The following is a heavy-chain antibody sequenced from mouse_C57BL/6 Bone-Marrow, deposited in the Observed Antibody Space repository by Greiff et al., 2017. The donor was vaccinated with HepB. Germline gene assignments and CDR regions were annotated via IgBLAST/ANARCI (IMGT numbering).Heavy chain of an antibody. CDR2: IYPGDGDT. J-gene: IGHJ2*01. Sequence: QVQLQQSGAELVKPGASVKISCKASGYAFSSYWMNWVKQRPGKGLEWIGQIYPGDGDTNYNGKFKGKATLTADKSSSTAYMQRSSLTSEDSAVYFCARSEAQATEFDYGGQGTTLTVSS. D-gene: IGHD3-2*02. CDR3: ARSEAQATEFDY. V-gene: IGHV1-80*01. CDR1: GYAFSSYW.